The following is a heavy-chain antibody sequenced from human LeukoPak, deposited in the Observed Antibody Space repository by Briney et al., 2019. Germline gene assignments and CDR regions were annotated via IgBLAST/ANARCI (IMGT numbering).Heavy chain of an antibody. D-gene: IGHD5-24*01. J-gene: IGHJ4*02. V-gene: IGHV3-48*01. CDR3: ARDKFIRDGYNYPPLDY. CDR1: GFTFSSYS. CDR2: ISSSSTI. Sequence: PGGSLRLSCAASGFTFSSYSMNWVRQAPGKGLEWVSYISSSSTIYYADSVKGRFTISRDNAKNSLYLQMNSLRAEDTAVYYCARDKFIRDGYNYPPLDYWGQGTLVTVSS.